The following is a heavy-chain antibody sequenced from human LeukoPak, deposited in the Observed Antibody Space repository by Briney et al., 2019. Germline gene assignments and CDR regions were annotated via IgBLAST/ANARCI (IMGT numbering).Heavy chain of an antibody. V-gene: IGHV3-74*01. D-gene: IGHD3-10*01. Sequence: PGGSLRLSCAASEFTFSSYWMHWVRQAPGKGLVWVSRINNDGSTTSYADSVKGRFTISRDNTKNTLYLQMNSLRAEDTAVYYCARDGRGSLDAFDIWGQGTMVTVSS. CDR1: EFTFSSYW. CDR2: INNDGSTT. CDR3: ARDGRGSLDAFDI. J-gene: IGHJ3*02.